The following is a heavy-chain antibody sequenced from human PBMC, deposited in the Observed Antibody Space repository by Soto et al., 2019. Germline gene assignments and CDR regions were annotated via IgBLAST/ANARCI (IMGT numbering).Heavy chain of an antibody. J-gene: IGHJ3*02. Sequence: SETLSLTCTVSGGSISSSSYYWGWLRQPPGKGLEWIGSIYYSGSTYYNPSLKSRVTISVDTSKNQFSLKLSSVTAADTAVYYCATRFLYSSGRAAFDIWGQGTMVTVSS. V-gene: IGHV4-39*01. D-gene: IGHD6-19*01. CDR3: ATRFLYSSGRAAFDI. CDR1: GGSISSSSYY. CDR2: IYYSGST.